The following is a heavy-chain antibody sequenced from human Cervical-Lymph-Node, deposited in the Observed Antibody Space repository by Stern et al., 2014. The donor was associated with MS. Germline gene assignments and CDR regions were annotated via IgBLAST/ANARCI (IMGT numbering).Heavy chain of an antibody. V-gene: IGHV2-70*04. CDR3: ARTQGYCTNRGCNYNLDV. CDR1: GFSLSTSGMR. J-gene: IGHJ6*02. D-gene: IGHD2-8*01. Sequence: QVTLKESGPALVKPTQTLTLTCDFSGFSLSTSGMRVTWIRQPPGKALEWLARIDWDDDKFYRTSLKTRLTISKDTSKNQVVLTMSNMDTVDTATYYCARTQGYCTNRGCNYNLDVWGQGTTVTVSS. CDR2: IDWDDDK.